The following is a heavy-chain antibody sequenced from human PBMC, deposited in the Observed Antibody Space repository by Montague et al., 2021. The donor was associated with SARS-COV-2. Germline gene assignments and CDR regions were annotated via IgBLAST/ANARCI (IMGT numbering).Heavy chain of an antibody. V-gene: IGHV4-34*01. Sequence: SETLSLTCAVYGGSLSGYHWSWIRQPPGKGLEWIGEINHSGSTNYNPPLKSRVTISVDTSKNQFSLKLSSVTAADTAVYYCARVRYYGSGTSLGMDVWGQGTTVTVSS. CDR3: ARVRYYGSGTSLGMDV. J-gene: IGHJ6*02. CDR1: GGSLSGYH. D-gene: IGHD3-10*01. CDR2: INHSGST.